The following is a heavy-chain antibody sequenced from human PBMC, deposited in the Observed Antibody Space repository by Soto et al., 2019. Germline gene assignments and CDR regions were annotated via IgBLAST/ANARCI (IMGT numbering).Heavy chain of an antibody. CDR2: ISGSGGST. Sequence: PAGSMRLSCAASGFTFSSYAMSWVRQAPGKGLEWVSAISGSGGSTYYADPVKGRFTISRDNSKNTLYLQMNSLRAEDTAVYYCAKDPSSWSYYYFDYWGQGTLVTVSS. J-gene: IGHJ4*02. D-gene: IGHD6-13*01. CDR1: GFTFSSYA. CDR3: AKDPSSWSYYYFDY. V-gene: IGHV3-23*01.